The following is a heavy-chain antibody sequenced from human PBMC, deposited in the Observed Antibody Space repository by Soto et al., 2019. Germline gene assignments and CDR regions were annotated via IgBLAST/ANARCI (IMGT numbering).Heavy chain of an antibody. Sequence: SGGSLRLSCAASGFTFSSYSMNWVRQAPGKGLEWVSYISSSSSTIYYADSVKGRFTISRDNAKNSLYLQMNSLRAEDTALYYCAKDIGDIVVAGDYYYGMDVWGQGTTVTVSS. D-gene: IGHD2-15*01. CDR3: AKDIGDIVVAGDYYYGMDV. CDR2: ISSSSSTI. V-gene: IGHV3-48*01. J-gene: IGHJ6*02. CDR1: GFTFSSYS.